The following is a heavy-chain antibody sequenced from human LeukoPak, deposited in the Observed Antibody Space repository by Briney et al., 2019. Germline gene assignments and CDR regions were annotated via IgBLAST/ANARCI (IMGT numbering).Heavy chain of an antibody. CDR1: GDDLVTYW. CDR3: ARQRFTMRAYAGNWFDP. D-gene: IGHD3-10*01. CDR2: IYPADSDT. V-gene: IGHV5-51*01. J-gene: IGHJ5*02. Sequence: GESLKISCKGSGDDLVTYWIARVRQMPGKGLEWMGIIYPADSDTRYSPSFQGQVTISADKSISTAYLQWSSLKASDTAMYYCARQRFTMRAYAGNWFDPWGQGTLVTVSS.